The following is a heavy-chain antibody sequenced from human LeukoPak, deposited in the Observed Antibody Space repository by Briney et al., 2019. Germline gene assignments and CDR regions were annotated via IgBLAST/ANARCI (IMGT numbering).Heavy chain of an antibody. Sequence: ASVKVSCKASGYTFTIYGISWVRQAPGQGLEWMGWISAYNGNTSYAQKLQGRVTMTTDTSTSTAYMELSSLRSEDTAVYYCARDGDYVGAFDIWGQGTMVTVSS. CDR3: ARDGDYVGAFDI. J-gene: IGHJ3*02. V-gene: IGHV1-18*01. D-gene: IGHD4-17*01. CDR2: ISAYNGNT. CDR1: GYTFTIYG.